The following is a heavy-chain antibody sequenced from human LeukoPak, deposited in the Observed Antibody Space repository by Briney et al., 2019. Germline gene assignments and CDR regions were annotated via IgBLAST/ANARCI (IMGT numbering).Heavy chain of an antibody. J-gene: IGHJ6*03. CDR3: ARGRGTSGSNRDFYYYYYMDV. Sequence: GASVKVSCKASGYIFTDYAIHWLRQAPGQRPEWTGWMNAGNGNTKYSQKFQGRITLIRDTSAATAYMELSSLRHDDLAVYYCARGRGTSGSNRDFYYYYYMDVWGKGTTVTVSS. V-gene: IGHV1-3*01. CDR2: MNAGNGNT. CDR1: GYIFTDYA. D-gene: IGHD2-15*01.